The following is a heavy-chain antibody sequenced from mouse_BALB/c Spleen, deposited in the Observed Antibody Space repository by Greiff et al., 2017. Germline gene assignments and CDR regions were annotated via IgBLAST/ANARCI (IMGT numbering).Heavy chain of an antibody. D-gene: IGHD1-1*01. Sequence: VQLQQSGAELVKPGASVKLSCTASGFNIKDTYMHWVKQRPEQGLEWIGRIDPANGNTKYDPKFQGKATITADTSSNTAYLQLSSLTSEDTAVYYCARGYGSPFDDWGQGTTLTVSS. CDR2: IDPANGNT. J-gene: IGHJ2*01. V-gene: IGHV14-3*02. CDR3: ARGYGSPFDD. CDR1: GFNIKDTY.